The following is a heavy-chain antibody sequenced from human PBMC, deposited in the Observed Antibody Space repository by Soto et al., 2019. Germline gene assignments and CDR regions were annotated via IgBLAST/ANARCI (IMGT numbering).Heavy chain of an antibody. Sequence: EVQLVQSGPEVKKPGESLKFSCKGSGYTFTSYWIGWVRQMPGKGLEWMGIIYPGDSDVTYSPSFQGQVTISADKSISTAYLQWSSLKASDSAMYYCARHYYDSNGYYYLDYWGQGALVTVSS. CDR1: GYTFTSYW. CDR3: ARHYYDSNGYYYLDY. D-gene: IGHD3-22*01. V-gene: IGHV5-51*01. CDR2: IYPGDSDV. J-gene: IGHJ4*02.